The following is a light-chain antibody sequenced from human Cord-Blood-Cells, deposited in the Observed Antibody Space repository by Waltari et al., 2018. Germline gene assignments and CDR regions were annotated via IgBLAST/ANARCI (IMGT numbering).Light chain of an antibody. Sequence: QSALTQPASVSGSPGQSITISCPGTSSDVGGYTYVSWYQQPPGKAPKLMIYEVSNRPSGVSNRVSGSKSGNTASLTISGLQAEDEADYYCSSYTSSSTWVFGGGTKLTVL. CDR2: EVS. CDR3: SSYTSSSTWV. CDR1: SSDVGGYTY. J-gene: IGLJ3*02. V-gene: IGLV2-14*01.